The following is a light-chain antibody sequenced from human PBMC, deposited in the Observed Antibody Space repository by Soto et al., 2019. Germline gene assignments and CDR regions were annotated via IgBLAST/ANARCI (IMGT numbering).Light chain of an antibody. CDR3: SSHTTVSTYV. V-gene: IGLV2-14*01. CDR2: DVR. J-gene: IGLJ1*01. CDR1: SSDVGGYNY. Sequence: QSALTQPASVSGSPGQSITISCTGTSSDVGGYNYVSWYQQHPGKAPKLMIYDVRNRPSGVSNRFSGSKSVNTASLTISGLQAEDEADYYCSSHTTVSTYVFRTGTKVTVL.